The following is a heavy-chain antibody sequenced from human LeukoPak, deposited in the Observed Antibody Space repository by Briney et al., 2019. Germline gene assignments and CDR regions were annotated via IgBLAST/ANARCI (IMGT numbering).Heavy chain of an antibody. V-gene: IGHV4-39*01. CDR1: GGSISSSSYY. D-gene: IGHD6-19*01. J-gene: IGHJ4*02. Sequence: PSETLCLTCTVSGGSISSSSYYWGWIRQPPGKGLEWIGSIYYSGSTYYNPSLKSRVTISVDTSKNQFSLRVSFMTAADTAVYFCARNADVTVASVTFDYWGQGTLVTVSS. CDR3: ARNADVTVASVTFDY. CDR2: IYYSGST.